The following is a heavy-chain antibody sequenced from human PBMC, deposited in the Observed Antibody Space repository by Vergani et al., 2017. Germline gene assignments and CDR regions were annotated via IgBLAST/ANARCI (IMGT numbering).Heavy chain of an antibody. D-gene: IGHD6-6*01. Sequence: QVQLQQWGAGLLKPSETLSLTCAVYGGSFSGYYWSWIRQPPGKGLEWIGEINHSGSTNYNPSLKSRVTISVDTSKNQFSLKLSSVTAADTAVYYCARTRGYSSSSYFDYWGQGTLVTVSS. CDR2: INHSGST. CDR1: GGSFSGYY. V-gene: IGHV4-34*01. CDR3: ARTRGYSSSSYFDY. J-gene: IGHJ4*02.